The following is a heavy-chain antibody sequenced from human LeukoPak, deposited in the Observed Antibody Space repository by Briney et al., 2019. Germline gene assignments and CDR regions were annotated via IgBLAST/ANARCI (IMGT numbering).Heavy chain of an antibody. J-gene: IGHJ4*02. Sequence: GGSLRLSCSASGFTFSSYAMHWARQAPGKGLEYVSAISSNGGSTYYADSVKGRFTISRGNSKNTLYLQMSSLRAEDTAVYYCVKDRYDYVWGSYRYFDYWGQGTLVTVSS. D-gene: IGHD3-16*02. CDR3: VKDRYDYVWGSYRYFDY. CDR1: GFTFSSYA. CDR2: ISSNGGST. V-gene: IGHV3-64D*06.